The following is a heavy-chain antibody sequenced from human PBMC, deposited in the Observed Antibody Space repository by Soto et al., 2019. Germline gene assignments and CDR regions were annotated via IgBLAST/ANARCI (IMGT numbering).Heavy chain of an antibody. D-gene: IGHD3-3*01. J-gene: IGHJ4*02. CDR3: ARGGVAIVGVVRPEF. Sequence: GASVKVSCKASGYTFTSYDINWVRQATGQGLEWMGWINPNSGNTGYAQKFQGRVTMTRNTSISTAYMELSSLRSEDTAVYYCARGGVAIVGVVRPEFWGQGTLVTVSS. V-gene: IGHV1-8*01. CDR1: GYTFTSYD. CDR2: INPNSGNT.